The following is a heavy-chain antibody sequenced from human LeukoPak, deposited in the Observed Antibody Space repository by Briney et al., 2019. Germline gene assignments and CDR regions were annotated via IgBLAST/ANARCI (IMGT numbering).Heavy chain of an antibody. V-gene: IGHV3-21*01. CDR2: ISSSSSYI. CDR1: GFTFSSYS. D-gene: IGHD4-17*01. J-gene: IGHJ3*02. CDR3: AREISYGDYPSGDAFDN. Sequence: TGGSLILSCAASGFTFSSYSMNWVRQAPGKGLEWVSSISSSSSYIYYADSVKGRFTISRDNAKNSLYLQMNSLRAEDTAVYFCAREISYGDYPSGDAFDNWGQGTMVTVSS.